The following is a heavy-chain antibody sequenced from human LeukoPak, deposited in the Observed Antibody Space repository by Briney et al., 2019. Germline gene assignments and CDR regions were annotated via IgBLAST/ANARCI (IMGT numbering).Heavy chain of an antibody. CDR1: GSTFTSYD. V-gene: IGHV1-8*01. CDR3: ARGVITMIVVVKYYYYMDV. Sequence: ASVKVSCKASGSTFTSYDINWVRQATGQGLEWMGWMNPNSGNTGYAQKFQGRVTMTRNTSISTAYMELSSLRSEDTAVYYCARGVITMIVVVKYYYYMDVWGKGTTVTVSS. J-gene: IGHJ6*03. D-gene: IGHD3-22*01. CDR2: MNPNSGNT.